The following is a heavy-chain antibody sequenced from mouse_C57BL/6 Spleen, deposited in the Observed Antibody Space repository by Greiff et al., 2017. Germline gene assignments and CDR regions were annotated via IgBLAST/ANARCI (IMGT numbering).Heavy chain of an antibody. V-gene: IGHV7-3*01. CDR1: GFTFTDYY. D-gene: IGHD1-1*01. CDR3: ARWNYDYYAMDY. Sequence: DVKLVESGGGLVQPGGSLSLSCAASGFTFTDYYMSWVRQPPGKALEWLGFIRNKANGYTTEYSASVKGRFTISRDNSQSILYLQMNALRAEDSATYYCARWNYDYYAMDYWGQGTSVTVSS. J-gene: IGHJ4*01. CDR2: IRNKANGYTT.